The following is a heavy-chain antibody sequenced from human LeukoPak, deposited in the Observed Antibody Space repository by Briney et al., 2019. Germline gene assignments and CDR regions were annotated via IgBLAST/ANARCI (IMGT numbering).Heavy chain of an antibody. Sequence: SETLSLTCTVSGGSISSYYWTWIRQPAGKGLEWIGHIYTSGSTNYNSSLKSRVTMSVDTSKNQFSLKLSSVTAADTAVYYCARSCGGDCYDAFDIWGQGTMVTVSS. V-gene: IGHV4-4*07. CDR3: ARSCGGDCYDAFDI. CDR2: IYTSGST. J-gene: IGHJ3*02. D-gene: IGHD2-21*02. CDR1: GGSISSYY.